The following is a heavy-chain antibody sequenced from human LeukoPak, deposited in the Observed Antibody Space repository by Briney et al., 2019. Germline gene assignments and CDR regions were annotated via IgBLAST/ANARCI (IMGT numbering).Heavy chain of an antibody. J-gene: IGHJ5*02. CDR2: IYYSGST. D-gene: IGHD2-2*01. V-gene: IGHV4-59*01. CDR3: AAYQLPTRRYCFDP. CDR1: GGSSSSYY. Sequence: PSETLSFTCTGSGGSSSSYYWSWHRQAPGKGLAGIGYIYYSGSTNYNPSLKSRVTISVDTSKNQFSLKLTSVTAADTAVYYCAAYQLPTRRYCFDPWGQGTLVTVSS.